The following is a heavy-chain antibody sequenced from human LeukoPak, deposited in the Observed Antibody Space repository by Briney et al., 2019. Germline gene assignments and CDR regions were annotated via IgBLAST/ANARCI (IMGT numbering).Heavy chain of an antibody. CDR3: AKVPTLWFGELFMYYFDY. D-gene: IGHD3-10*01. Sequence: GGSLRLSCAASGFTFSSYAISWVRQAPGKGLERVSAISGSGGSTYYADSVKGRFTISRDNSKNTLYLQMNSLRAEDTAVYYCAKVPTLWFGELFMYYFDYWGQGALVTVSS. V-gene: IGHV3-23*01. CDR2: ISGSGGST. CDR1: GFTFSSYA. J-gene: IGHJ4*02.